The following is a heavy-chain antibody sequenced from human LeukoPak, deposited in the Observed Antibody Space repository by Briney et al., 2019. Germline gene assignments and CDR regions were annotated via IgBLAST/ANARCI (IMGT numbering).Heavy chain of an antibody. CDR1: GYTFTGYY. CDR3: ARTSGYDPVDFDY. Sequence: ASVKVSCKASGYTFTGYYMHWVRQAPGQGLEWMGWINPNSGGTNYAQKLQGRVTMTTDTSTSTAYMELRSLRSDDTAVYYCARTSGYDPVDFDYWGQGTLVTVSS. J-gene: IGHJ4*02. V-gene: IGHV1-2*02. D-gene: IGHD5-12*01. CDR2: INPNSGGT.